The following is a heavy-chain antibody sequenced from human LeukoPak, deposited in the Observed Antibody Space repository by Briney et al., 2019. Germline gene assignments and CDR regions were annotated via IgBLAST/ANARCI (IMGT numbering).Heavy chain of an antibody. CDR3: AKDLVWSNAFDI. J-gene: IGHJ3*02. V-gene: IGHV3-30*02. Sequence: PGGSLRLSCAASGFTFSSYGMHWVRQAPGKGLEWVAFIRYDGSNKYYADSVKGRFTISRDNSKNTLYLQMNSLRAEDTAVYYCAKDLVWSNAFDIWGQGTMVTVSS. CDR1: GFTFSSYG. CDR2: IRYDGSNK. D-gene: IGHD3/OR15-3a*01.